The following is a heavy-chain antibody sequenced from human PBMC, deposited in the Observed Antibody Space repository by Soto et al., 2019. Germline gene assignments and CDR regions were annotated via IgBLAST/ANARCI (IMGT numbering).Heavy chain of an antibody. Sequence: SETLSLTCTVSGGSISSYYWSWIRQPPGKGLEWIGYIYYSGSTNYNPSLKSRVTISVDTSKNQFSLKLSSVTAADTAVYYCARVRTYYDFYYFDYWGQGTPVTVSS. CDR2: IYYSGST. J-gene: IGHJ4*02. CDR3: ARVRTYYDFYYFDY. V-gene: IGHV4-59*01. D-gene: IGHD3-3*01. CDR1: GGSISSYY.